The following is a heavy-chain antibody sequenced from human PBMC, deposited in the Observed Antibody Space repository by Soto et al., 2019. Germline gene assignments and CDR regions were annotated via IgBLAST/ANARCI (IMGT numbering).Heavy chain of an antibody. CDR3: AGATTTSIAARPYYCYGMDV. J-gene: IGHJ6*02. CDR1: GGTFSSYA. D-gene: IGHD6-6*01. CDR2: IIPIFGTA. Sequence: QVQLVQSGAEVKKPGSSVKVSCKASGGTFSSYAISWVRQAPGQGLEWMGGIIPIFGTANYAQKFQGRVTITADESTSTDYMEMSSLRTEDTAMYYCAGATTTSIAARPYYCYGMDVWGQGTTVTVSS. V-gene: IGHV1-69*12.